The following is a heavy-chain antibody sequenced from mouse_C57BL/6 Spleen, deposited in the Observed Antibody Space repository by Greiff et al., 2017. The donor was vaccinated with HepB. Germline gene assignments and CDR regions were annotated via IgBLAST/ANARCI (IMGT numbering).Heavy chain of an antibody. CDR3: ARPSSGYGFAY. D-gene: IGHD3-2*02. V-gene: IGHV1-82*01. CDR1: GYAFSSSW. Sequence: VQLQQSGPELVKPGASVKISCKASGYAFSSSWMNWVKQRPGKGLEWIGRIYPGDGDTNYNGKFKGKATLTADKSSSTAYMQLSSLTSEDSAVYFCARPSSGYGFAYWGQGTLVTVSA. CDR2: IYPGDGDT. J-gene: IGHJ3*01.